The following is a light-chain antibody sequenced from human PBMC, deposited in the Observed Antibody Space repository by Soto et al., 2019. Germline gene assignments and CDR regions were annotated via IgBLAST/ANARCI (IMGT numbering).Light chain of an antibody. J-gene: IGKJ5*01. V-gene: IGKV3-11*01. Sequence: EIVLTQSPATLSLSPGERATLSCRASQSVSSYLAWYQQKPGQAPRLLIYDASNRATGIPARFSGSGSGTDFTLTISSLEPEDFAVYYCQQRSNCHFGQGTLLEIK. CDR1: QSVSSY. CDR3: QQRSNCH. CDR2: DAS.